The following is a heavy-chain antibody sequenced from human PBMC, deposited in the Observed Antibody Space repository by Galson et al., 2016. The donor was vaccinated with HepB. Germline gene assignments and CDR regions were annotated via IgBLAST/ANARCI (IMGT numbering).Heavy chain of an antibody. CDR1: GDSIGSDTNW. V-gene: IGHV4-4*02. CDR3: ARDCTGGTRKFARHDAVDI. CDR2: IYHSGDT. Sequence: SETLSLTCAVSGDSIGSDTNWWSWVRQPPGKGLEWIGEIYHSGDTNYNPSLKIRVTMSVDTSKSQFSLRLSSVTAADTALYFCARDCTGGTRKFARHDAVDIWGQGTMVTVSS. D-gene: IGHD2-8*02. J-gene: IGHJ3*02.